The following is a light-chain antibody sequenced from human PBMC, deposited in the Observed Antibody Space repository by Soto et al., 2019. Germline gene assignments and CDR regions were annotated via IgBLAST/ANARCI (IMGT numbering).Light chain of an antibody. CDR2: DAF. Sequence: DIQLTQSPSTLSASIGDRVVITCRASQTIDRWLAWYQQRPGLAPRLLIYDAFILESGVPSRFSGSGSETEFTLTISSLNHDDCAAYHCQQYEGTPTFGQGTTVEVK. V-gene: IGKV1-5*01. CDR1: QTIDRW. J-gene: IGKJ1*01. CDR3: QQYEGTPT.